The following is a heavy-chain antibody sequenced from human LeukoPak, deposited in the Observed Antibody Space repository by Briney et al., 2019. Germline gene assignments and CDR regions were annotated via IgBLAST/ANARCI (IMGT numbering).Heavy chain of an antibody. CDR2: MNPNSGNT. V-gene: IGHV1-8*03. CDR3: ARGMYGSGSIDY. D-gene: IGHD3-10*01. Sequence: ASVKVSCKASGYTFTSYDINWVRQATGQGLEWMGWMNPNSGNTGYAQKFQGRVTITRNTSISTAYMELSSLRSEDTAVYYCARGMYGSGSIDYWGQGTLVTVSS. J-gene: IGHJ4*02. CDR1: GYTFTSYD.